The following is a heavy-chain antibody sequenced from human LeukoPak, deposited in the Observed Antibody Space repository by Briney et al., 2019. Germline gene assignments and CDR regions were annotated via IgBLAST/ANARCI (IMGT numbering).Heavy chain of an antibody. CDR3: AMSIAVAGTHY. CDR1: GGSISSYY. J-gene: IGHJ4*02. Sequence: SETLSLTCTVSGGSISSYYWSWIRQPPGKGLEWIGEINHSGSTNYNPSLKSRVTISVDTSKNQFSLKLSSVTAADTAVYYCAMSIAVAGTHYWGQGTLVTVSS. V-gene: IGHV4-34*01. D-gene: IGHD6-19*01. CDR2: INHSGST.